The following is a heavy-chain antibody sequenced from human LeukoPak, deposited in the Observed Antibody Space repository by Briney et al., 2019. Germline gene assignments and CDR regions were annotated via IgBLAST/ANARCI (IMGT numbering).Heavy chain of an antibody. Sequence: SETLSLTCTVSGGSIRSSSYYWGWIRQPPGKGLEWIGSVYYSGSTYYNPSLKSRVTISVDTSKNQFSLKLSSVTAADTAVYYCARDGYSSGWYGWFDPWGQGTLVTVSS. J-gene: IGHJ5*02. CDR1: GGSIRSSSYY. V-gene: IGHV4-39*07. CDR3: ARDGYSSGWYGWFDP. CDR2: VYYSGST. D-gene: IGHD6-19*01.